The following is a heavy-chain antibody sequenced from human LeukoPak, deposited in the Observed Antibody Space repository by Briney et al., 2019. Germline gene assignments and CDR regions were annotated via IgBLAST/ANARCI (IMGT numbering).Heavy chain of an antibody. J-gene: IGHJ2*01. D-gene: IGHD5-12*01. V-gene: IGHV3-11*06. Sequence: PGGSLRLSCAASGFTFSDYYMSWIRQAPGKGLEWVSYITSSSSYTNYAESVKGRFTISRDNAKTSLYLQMNSLRAEVTAVYYCARGPVDRVATITWYFDLWGRGTLVTVSS. CDR3: ARGPVDRVATITWYFDL. CDR2: ITSSSSYT. CDR1: GFTFSDYY.